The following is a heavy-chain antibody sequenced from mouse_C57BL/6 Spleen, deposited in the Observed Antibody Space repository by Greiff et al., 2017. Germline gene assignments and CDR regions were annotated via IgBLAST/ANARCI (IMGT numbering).Heavy chain of an antibody. Sequence: EVKVEESGGGLVQPKGSLKLSCAASGFSFNTYAMNWVRQAPGKGLEWVARIRSKSNNYATYYADSVKDRFTISRDDSESMLYLQMNNLKTEDTAMYYCVRQNSLWSLDYWGQGTTLTVSS. CDR3: VRQNSLWSLDY. CDR1: GFSFNTYA. V-gene: IGHV10-1*01. D-gene: IGHD1-1*02. J-gene: IGHJ2*01. CDR2: IRSKSNNYAT.